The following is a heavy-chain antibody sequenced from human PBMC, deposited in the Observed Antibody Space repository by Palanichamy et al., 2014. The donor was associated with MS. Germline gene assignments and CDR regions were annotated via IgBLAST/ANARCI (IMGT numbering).Heavy chain of an antibody. CDR3: ARDWGFDY. V-gene: IGHV3-7*01. CDR1: GFTFSIYW. CDR2: IKKDGSEK. D-gene: IGHD7-27*01. Sequence: EVQLVESGGGLVRSGGSLRLSCAASGFTFSIYWMSWVRQAPGKGLEWVANIKKDGSEKYYVDSVKGRFTISRDNAKNSLYLQMNSLRAEDTAVYYCARDWGFDYWGQGTLVTVSS. J-gene: IGHJ4*02.